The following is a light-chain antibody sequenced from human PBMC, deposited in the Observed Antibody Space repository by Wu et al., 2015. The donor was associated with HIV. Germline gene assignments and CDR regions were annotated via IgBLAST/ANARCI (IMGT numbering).Light chain of an antibody. CDR3: QHFGNSAYT. CDR2: GTF. CDR1: QSINSDS. Sequence: IVLSQSPGTLSVSPGEGATFSCRASQSINSDSLAWYQQRPGRTLRLLIYGTFRRATGIPDRFSGSGSGTDFTLTINRVEPEDFAVYYCQHFGNSAYTFGQGTKLDIK. J-gene: IGKJ2*01. V-gene: IGKV3-20*01.